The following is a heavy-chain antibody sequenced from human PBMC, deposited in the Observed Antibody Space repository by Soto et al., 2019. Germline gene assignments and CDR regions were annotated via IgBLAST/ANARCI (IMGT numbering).Heavy chain of an antibody. Sequence: ASVKVSCKASGYTFTSYAMHWVRQAPGQRLEWMGWINAGNGNTKYSQKFQGRVTISKDTSKNQVVLTMANMDPVDTATYYCARIFRGGRDDYWGQGTLVTVSS. CDR1: GYTFTSYA. CDR3: ARIFRGGRDDY. V-gene: IGHV1-3*01. J-gene: IGHJ4*02. CDR2: INAGNGNT. D-gene: IGHD3-10*01.